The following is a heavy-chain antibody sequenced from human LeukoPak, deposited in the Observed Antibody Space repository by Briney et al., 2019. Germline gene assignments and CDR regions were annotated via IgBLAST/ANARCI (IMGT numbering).Heavy chain of an antibody. D-gene: IGHD3-22*01. V-gene: IGHV5-51*01. CDR3: ARQYYYDSSGYYGFDY. Sequence: TGESLKISCKGSGYSFTSYWIGWVRQMPGKGLEWMGIIYPGDSDTRYSPSFQGQVTISADKSISTAYLQWSSLKASDTAMYYCARQYYYDSSGYYGFDYWGQGTLVTVSS. CDR1: GYSFTSYW. CDR2: IYPGDSDT. J-gene: IGHJ4*02.